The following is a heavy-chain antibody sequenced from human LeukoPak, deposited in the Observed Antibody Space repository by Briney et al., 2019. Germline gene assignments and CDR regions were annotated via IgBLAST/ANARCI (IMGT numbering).Heavy chain of an antibody. J-gene: IGHJ5*02. CDR3: ARVSGYYYDSSGHPHTTPNWFDP. V-gene: IGHV1-18*01. CDR2: IGAYNGNT. CDR1: GYTFTSYG. D-gene: IGHD3-22*01. Sequence: ASVKVSCKASGYTFTSYGISWVRQAPGQGLEWMGWIGAYNGNTNYAQKLQGRVTMTTDTSTSTAYMELRSLRSDDTAVYYCARVSGYYYDSSGHPHTTPNWFDPWGQGTLVTVSS.